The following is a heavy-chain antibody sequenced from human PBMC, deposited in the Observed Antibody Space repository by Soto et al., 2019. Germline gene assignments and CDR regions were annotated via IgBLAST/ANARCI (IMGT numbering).Heavy chain of an antibody. CDR3: ARGGVRGTSGSYYIPYDYCYFLDV. Sequence: SETLSLTCTVSGGSMSSYYCSWIRQPPGKGLEWIGYIYYSGSTNYNPSLKSRVTISVDTSKNQSSLKLSSVTAADTAVYYCARGGVRGTSGSYYIPYDYCYFLDVWGKGSTVTVSS. CDR1: GGSMSSYY. V-gene: IGHV4-59*01. D-gene: IGHD3-10*01. CDR2: IYYSGST. J-gene: IGHJ6*03.